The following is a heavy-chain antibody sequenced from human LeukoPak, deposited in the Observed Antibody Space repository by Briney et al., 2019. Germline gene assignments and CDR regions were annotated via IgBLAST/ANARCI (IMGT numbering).Heavy chain of an antibody. V-gene: IGHV1-69*05. D-gene: IGHD4-17*01. CDR3: ARGHDYGDWVNPTNLGY. CDR2: IIPIFGTA. Sequence: ASVKVSCKASGGTFNSYTITWVRQAPGQGLEWMGGIIPIFGTANYAQKLQGRVTMTTDTSTSTAYMELRSLRSEDTAVYYCARGHDYGDWVNPTNLGYWGQGTLVTVSS. J-gene: IGHJ4*02. CDR1: GGTFNSYT.